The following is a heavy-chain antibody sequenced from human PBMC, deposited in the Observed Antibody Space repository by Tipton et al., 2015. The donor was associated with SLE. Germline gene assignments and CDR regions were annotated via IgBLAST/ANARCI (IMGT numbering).Heavy chain of an antibody. Sequence: TLSLTCAVYGGSFSGYYWSWIRQPPGKGLEWIGEINHSGSTNYNPSLKSRVTISVDKSKNQFSLKLSSVTAADTAVYYCARRSAAGGYFLDYWGQGTLVTVSS. J-gene: IGHJ4*02. CDR2: INHSGST. D-gene: IGHD6-13*01. CDR1: GGSFSGYY. CDR3: ARRSAAGGYFLDY. V-gene: IGHV4-34*01.